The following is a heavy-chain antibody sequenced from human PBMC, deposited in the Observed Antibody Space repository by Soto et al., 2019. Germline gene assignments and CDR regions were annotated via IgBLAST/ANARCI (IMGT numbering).Heavy chain of an antibody. Sequence: SETLSLTCTVSGGSISSHFWSWIRQPPGKGLEWIGHIYNSGSTNYNPSLKSRVTISVDTSKNQFSLKLSSVTAAVTAVYYCARETYYYYYMDVWGKGTTVTVSS. V-gene: IGHV4-59*08. CDR1: GGSISSHF. J-gene: IGHJ6*03. CDR3: ARETYYYYYMDV. CDR2: IYNSGST.